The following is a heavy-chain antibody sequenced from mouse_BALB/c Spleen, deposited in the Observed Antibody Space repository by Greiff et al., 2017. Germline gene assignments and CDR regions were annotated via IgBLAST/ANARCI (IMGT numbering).Heavy chain of an antibody. V-gene: IGHV1-14*01. CDR1: GYTFTSYV. D-gene: IGHD2-2*01. J-gene: IGHJ1*01. CDR3: ARYGYDATGDWYFDV. Sequence: VQLQQSGPELVKPGASVKMSCKASGYTFTSYVMHWVKQKPGQGLEWIGYINPYNDGTKYNEKFKGKATLTSDKSSSTAYMELSSLTSEDSAVYYCARYGYDATGDWYFDVWGAGTTVTVSS. CDR2: INPYNDGT.